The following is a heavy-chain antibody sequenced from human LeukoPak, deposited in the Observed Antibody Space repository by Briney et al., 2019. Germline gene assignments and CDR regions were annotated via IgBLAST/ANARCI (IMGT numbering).Heavy chain of an antibody. CDR2: IKSQTHGGTA. CDR3: SQGSGQYYDF. V-gene: IGHV3-15*01. D-gene: IGHD3-22*01. J-gene: IGHJ4*02. CDR1: GFIFSSYY. Sequence: GGSLRLSCAASGFIFSSYYMTWVRQAPGKGLEWVGRIKSQTHGGTADFAAPVRGRFSISRDDSKNTLYLQMNSLTTEDTAVYYCSQGSGQYYDFWGQGTLVTVSS.